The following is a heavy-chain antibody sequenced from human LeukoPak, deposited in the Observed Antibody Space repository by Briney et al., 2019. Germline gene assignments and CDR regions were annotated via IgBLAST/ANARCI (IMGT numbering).Heavy chain of an antibody. V-gene: IGHV3-33*06. J-gene: IGHJ5*02. D-gene: IGHD6-13*01. CDR3: AKQPPRAAAGIVA. CDR1: GFTFSSYG. CDR2: IWYDGSNK. Sequence: GGSLRLSCAASGFTFSSYGMHWVRQAPGKGLEWVAVIWYDGSNKYYADSVKGRFTISRDNSKNTLYLQMNSLRAEDTAVYYCAKQPPRAAAGIVAWGQGTLVTVSS.